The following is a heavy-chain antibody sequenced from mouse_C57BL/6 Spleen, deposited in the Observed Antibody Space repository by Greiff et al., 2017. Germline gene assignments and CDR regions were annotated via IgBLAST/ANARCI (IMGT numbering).Heavy chain of an antibody. D-gene: IGHD2-4*01. V-gene: IGHV1-64*01. CDR1: GYTFTSYW. CDR3: ARNEGMIRYAMDY. J-gene: IGHJ4*01. CDR2: IHPNSGST. Sequence: QVQLQQPGAELVKPGASVKLSCKASGYTFTSYWMHWVKQRPGQGLEWIGMIHPNSGSTNYNEKFKSKATLTVDKSSSTAYMQLSSLTSEDSAVYYCARNEGMIRYAMDYWGQGTSVTVSS.